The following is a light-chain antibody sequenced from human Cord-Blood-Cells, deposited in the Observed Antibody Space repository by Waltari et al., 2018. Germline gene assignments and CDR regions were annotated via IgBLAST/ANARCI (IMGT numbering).Light chain of an antibody. V-gene: IGKV3D-20*01. CDR2: DAS. Sequence: EIVLTQSPATLSLSPGERATLSCWASQSVSSIHLAWYQQKPSLAHKLLVYDASSRATCIPDRFSGSGSGPVFTLTISRLEPENFAVYYCQQYGSSPRTFGQGTKVESK. CDR1: QSVSSIH. J-gene: IGKJ1*01. CDR3: QQYGSSPRT.